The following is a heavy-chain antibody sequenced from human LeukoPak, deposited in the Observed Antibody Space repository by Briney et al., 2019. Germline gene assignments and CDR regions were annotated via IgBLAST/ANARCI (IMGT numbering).Heavy chain of an antibody. CDR1: GFTFSSYA. Sequence: PGGSLRLSRAASGFTFSSYAMSWVRQAPGKGLEWVSAISGSGGSTYYADSVKGRFTISRDNSRNTLYLQMNSLRGDDTAVYYCAKDVGKWESLHFFDYWGQGTLVTVSS. J-gene: IGHJ4*02. V-gene: IGHV3-23*01. CDR2: ISGSGGST. D-gene: IGHD1-26*01. CDR3: AKDVGKWESLHFFDY.